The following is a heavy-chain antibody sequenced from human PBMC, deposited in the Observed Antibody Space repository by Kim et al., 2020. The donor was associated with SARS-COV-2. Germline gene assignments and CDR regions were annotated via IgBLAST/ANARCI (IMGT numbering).Heavy chain of an antibody. Sequence: RTYYAGSVKGRLTISRGNSRTMVELQMNSLRAEDTAVYYCAKGGLNYFDYWGQGTLVTVSS. J-gene: IGHJ4*02. V-gene: IGHV3-23*01. CDR2: RT. D-gene: IGHD3-16*01. CDR3: AKGGLNYFDY.